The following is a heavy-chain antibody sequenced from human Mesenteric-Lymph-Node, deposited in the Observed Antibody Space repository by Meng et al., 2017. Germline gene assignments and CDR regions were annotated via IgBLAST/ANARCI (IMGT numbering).Heavy chain of an antibody. CDR3: ARDLRGYDYDGSYYYYYGMDV. CDR2: ISSSSSYI. D-gene: IGHD3-22*01. CDR1: GFTFSSYS. Sequence: GESLKISCAASGFTFSSYSMNWVRQAPGKGLEWVSSISSSSSYIYYVDSVKGRFTISRDNAKNSLYLQMNSLRAEDTAVYYCARDLRGYDYDGSYYYYYGMDVWGQGTTVTVSS. V-gene: IGHV3-21*01. J-gene: IGHJ6*02.